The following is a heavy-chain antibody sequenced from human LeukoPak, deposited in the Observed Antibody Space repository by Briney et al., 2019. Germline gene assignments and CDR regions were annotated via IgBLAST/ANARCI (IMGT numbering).Heavy chain of an antibody. Sequence: ASVKVSCKASGGTFSSYAISWVRQAPGQGLEWMGRIIPILGIANYAQKLQGRVTMTTDTSTSTAYMELRSLRSDDTAVYYCARVPFFGVVTPDYWGQGTLVTVSS. CDR2: IIPILGIA. CDR1: GGTFSSYA. CDR3: ARVPFFGVVTPDY. J-gene: IGHJ4*02. D-gene: IGHD3-3*01. V-gene: IGHV1-69*04.